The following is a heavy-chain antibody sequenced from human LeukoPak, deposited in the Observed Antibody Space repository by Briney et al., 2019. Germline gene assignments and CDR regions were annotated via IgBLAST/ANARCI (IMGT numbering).Heavy chain of an antibody. Sequence: PGRSLRLSCAASGFTFDDYAMHWVRQAPGKGLEWVSGISWNSGSIGYADSVKGRFTISRGNAKNSLYLQMNSLRAEDTAVYYCARGEPSYGDYVPLGDFDYWGQGTLVTVSS. V-gene: IGHV3-9*01. J-gene: IGHJ4*02. CDR2: ISWNSGSI. CDR3: ARGEPSYGDYVPLGDFDY. CDR1: GFTFDDYA. D-gene: IGHD4-17*01.